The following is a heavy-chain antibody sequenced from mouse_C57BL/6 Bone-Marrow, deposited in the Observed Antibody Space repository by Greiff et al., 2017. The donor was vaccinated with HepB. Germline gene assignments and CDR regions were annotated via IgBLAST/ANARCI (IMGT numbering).Heavy chain of an antibody. J-gene: IGHJ4*01. Sequence: EVKVVESGGGLVKPGGSLKLSCAASGFTFSSYTMSWVRQTPEKRLEWVATISGGGGNTYYPDSVKGRFTISRDNAKNTLYLQMSSLRSEDTALYCCARHGGDYYAMDYWGQGTSVTVSS. CDR2: ISGGGGNT. CDR1: GFTFSSYT. CDR3: ARHGGDYYAMDY. V-gene: IGHV5-9*01.